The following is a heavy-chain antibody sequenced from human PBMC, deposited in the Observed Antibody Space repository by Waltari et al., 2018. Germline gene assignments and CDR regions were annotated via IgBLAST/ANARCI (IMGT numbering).Heavy chain of an antibody. J-gene: IGHJ4*02. CDR2: IKGDGSVA. Sequence: EVHLVESGGGLAQPGGSLRLSCAASGFPFRSSWMTWVRQAPGKGLEWLGNIKGDGSVANCVDSVKGRFTISRDNAKNSLYLQMNSLRAEDTAVYYCARDPAYGALDYWGQGTLVTVSS. CDR3: ARDPAYGALDY. V-gene: IGHV3-7*01. D-gene: IGHD4-17*01. CDR1: GFPFRSSW.